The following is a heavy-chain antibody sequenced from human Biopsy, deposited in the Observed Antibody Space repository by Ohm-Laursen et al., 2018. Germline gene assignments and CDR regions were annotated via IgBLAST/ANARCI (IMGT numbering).Heavy chain of an antibody. V-gene: IGHV4-34*08. CDR2: INQAGTT. D-gene: IGHD2-15*01. CDR3: SNEVHGRDY. J-gene: IGHJ4*02. CDR1: GKTFSDYQ. Sequence: SQTLSLTCAVFGKTFSDYQWSWIRQPPGKGLEWIGQINQAGTTNYNPSLKSRVSISADASKYEFSLRLTSVTAADMAVYLCSNEVHGRDYWGLGAQVTVSS.